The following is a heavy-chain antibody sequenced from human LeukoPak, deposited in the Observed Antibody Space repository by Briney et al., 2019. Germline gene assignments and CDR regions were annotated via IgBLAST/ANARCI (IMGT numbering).Heavy chain of an antibody. V-gene: IGHV1-18*01. Sequence: ASEKVSCKASGYTFTSYGISWVRQAPGQGLEWMGWISAYNGNTNYAQKLQGRVTMTTDTSTSTAYMELRSLRSDDTAVYYCARGNKRRFLEWLPVDYWGQGTLVTVSS. CDR1: GYTFTSYG. CDR2: ISAYNGNT. J-gene: IGHJ4*02. CDR3: ARGNKRRFLEWLPVDY. D-gene: IGHD3-3*01.